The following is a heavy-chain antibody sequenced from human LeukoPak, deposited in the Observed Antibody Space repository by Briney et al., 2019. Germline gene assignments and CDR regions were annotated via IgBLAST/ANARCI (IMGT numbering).Heavy chain of an antibody. CDR2: ISWNSGRI. D-gene: IGHD4-17*01. CDR3: AKDRTGDYGSALGY. CDR1: GFTFSSYS. J-gene: IGHJ4*02. Sequence: GGSLRLSCAASGFTFSSYSMNWVRPAPGKGLEWVSGISWNSGRIGYADSVKGRLTISRDNAKNSLYLQMNSLRAEDTALYYCAKDRTGDYGSALGYWGQGTLVTVSS. V-gene: IGHV3-9*01.